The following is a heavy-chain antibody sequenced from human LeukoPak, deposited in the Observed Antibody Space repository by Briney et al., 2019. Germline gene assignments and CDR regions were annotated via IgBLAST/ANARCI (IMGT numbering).Heavy chain of an antibody. V-gene: IGHV1-2*02. J-gene: IGHJ3*02. CDR2: INPNRGGP. CDR3: ARGRAPLDYYDSSGYYPGAFDI. Sequence: ASVKVSCKASGYTFTGYYMHWVRQAPGQGLEWMGWINPNRGGPNYAQKFQGRVTMTRDTSISTAYMELSRLRSDATAVYYCARGRAPLDYYDSSGYYPGAFDIWGQGTMVTVSS. CDR1: GYTFTGYY. D-gene: IGHD3-22*01.